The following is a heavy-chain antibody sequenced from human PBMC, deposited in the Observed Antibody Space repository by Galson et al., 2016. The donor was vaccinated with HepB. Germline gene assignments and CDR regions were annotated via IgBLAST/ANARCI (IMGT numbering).Heavy chain of an antibody. V-gene: IGHV1-46*01. CDR3: ARDRGGSTYALGAYYFDS. J-gene: IGHJ4*02. CDR1: RSTFTGYY. D-gene: IGHD1-26*01. Sequence: SVKVSCKASRSTFTGYYMHWVRQAPGQGPEWMGIINPRSGSTTYAHKFQGRVTMTRDTSTSTVYMEMTSLTSEDTAVDYCARDRGGSTYALGAYYFDSWGQGTLVTVSS. CDR2: INPRSGST.